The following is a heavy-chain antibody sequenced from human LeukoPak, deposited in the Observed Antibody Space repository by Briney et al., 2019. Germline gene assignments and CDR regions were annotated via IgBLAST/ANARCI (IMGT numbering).Heavy chain of an antibody. CDR3: ATSRSGYPFDD. V-gene: IGHV3-7*02. Sequence: PGGSLRLSCAASGFTFSNYWMSWVRQAPGKGLEWVANIKEDGSQKYYADSLKGRFTISRDNAKNSLSLQMDSLRAADTALYYCATSRSGYPFDDWGQGTLVTVSS. CDR2: IKEDGSQK. D-gene: IGHD6-19*01. J-gene: IGHJ4*02. CDR1: GFTFSNYW.